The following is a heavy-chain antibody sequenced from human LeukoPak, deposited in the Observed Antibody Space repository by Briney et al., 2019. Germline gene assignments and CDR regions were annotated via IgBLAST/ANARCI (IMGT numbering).Heavy chain of an antibody. V-gene: IGHV3-21*01. CDR3: ARDLGQYYDTSDNWFDP. Sequence: GGSLRLSCAASGFTVSRNYMTWVRQAPGKGLEWVSSISSSSSYIYYADSVKGRFTISRDNAKNTLNLQMNSLRAEDTAVYYCARDLGQYYDTSDNWFDPWGQGTLVTVSS. D-gene: IGHD3-22*01. J-gene: IGHJ5*02. CDR2: ISSSSSYI. CDR1: GFTVSRNY.